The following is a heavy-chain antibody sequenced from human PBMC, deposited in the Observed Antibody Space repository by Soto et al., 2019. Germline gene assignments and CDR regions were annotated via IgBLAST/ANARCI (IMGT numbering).Heavy chain of an antibody. D-gene: IGHD3-16*01. CDR3: AREGGESSDGLYYFDS. CDR2: IYYSGNT. J-gene: IGHJ4*02. CDR1: GGSTSSDNY. Sequence: PSEILSLTCTVSGGSTSSDNYWSWIRQPPGKGLEWIGHIYYSGNTDYNPSLKSRLAISIDTSKNQFSLKLSSVTAADTAVYFCAREGGESSDGLYYFDSWGQGSLVTVSS. V-gene: IGHV4-30-4*01.